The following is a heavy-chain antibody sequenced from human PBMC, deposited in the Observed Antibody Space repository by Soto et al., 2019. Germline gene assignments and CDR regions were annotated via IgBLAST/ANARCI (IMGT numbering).Heavy chain of an antibody. CDR1: GGSFNSYY. V-gene: IGHV4-34*01. Sequence: SETLSLTCGVTGGSFNSYYWSWIRQSPGKKLEWIGEIYHSGSINYNPSLESRVSISVDTSKKQFSLKLNSVTAADTAIYYCAREGFTSDGYVLPPDYWGQGTLVTV. CDR3: AREGFTSDGYVLPPDY. J-gene: IGHJ4*02. CDR2: IYHSGSI. D-gene: IGHD5-12*01.